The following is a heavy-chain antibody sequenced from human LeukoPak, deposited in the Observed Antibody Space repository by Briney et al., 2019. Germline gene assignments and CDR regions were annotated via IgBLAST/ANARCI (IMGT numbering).Heavy chain of an antibody. Sequence: GGSLRLSCAMSGFTFNNYGMHWVRQAPGKGLEWVAFIRFDESTKYYADSVKGRFTISRDNSKNTLYLQMNSLKTEDTAVYYCTTETTAAIAVAGTASAFDIWGQGTMVTVSS. D-gene: IGHD6-19*01. V-gene: IGHV3-30*02. J-gene: IGHJ3*02. CDR2: IRFDESTK. CDR1: GFTFNNYG. CDR3: TTETTAAIAVAGTASAFDI.